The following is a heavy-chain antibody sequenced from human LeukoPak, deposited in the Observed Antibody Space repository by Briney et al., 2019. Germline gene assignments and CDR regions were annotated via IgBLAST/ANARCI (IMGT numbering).Heavy chain of an antibody. Sequence: SGGSLRLSCAASGFTLSSYGMHWVRQAPGKGLEWVSGISGSGGSTYYADSVKGRFTISRDNSKNTLYLQMNSLRAEDTAVYYCAKDLSSSSLTYYFDYWGQGTLVTVSS. CDR3: AKDLSSSSLTYYFDY. J-gene: IGHJ4*02. CDR2: ISGSGGST. CDR1: GFTLSSYG. V-gene: IGHV3-23*01. D-gene: IGHD6-13*01.